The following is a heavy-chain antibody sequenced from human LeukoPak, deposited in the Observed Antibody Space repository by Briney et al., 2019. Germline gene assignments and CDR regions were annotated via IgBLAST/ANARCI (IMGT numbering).Heavy chain of an antibody. V-gene: IGHV1-46*01. CDR1: GYTFTSYY. CDR3: ARGPLENYYDSSGYRELVY. CDR2: INPSGGST. Sequence: ASVTVSCTASGYTFTSYYMHWVRQAPGQGLEWMGIINPSGGSTSYAQKFQGRVTMTRDTSTSTVYMELSSLRSEDTAVYYCARGPLENYYDSSGYRELVYWGQGTLVTVSS. J-gene: IGHJ4*02. D-gene: IGHD3-22*01.